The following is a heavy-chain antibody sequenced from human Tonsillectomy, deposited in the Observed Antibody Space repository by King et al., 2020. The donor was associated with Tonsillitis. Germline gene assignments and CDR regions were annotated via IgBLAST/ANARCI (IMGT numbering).Heavy chain of an antibody. Sequence: QLVQSGAEVKKPGASVKVSCKGSGYTFSDYYMHWVRQAPGQGLEWMGWINPNSGGTNYAQRFQGRVTKTRDTSISTAYMELNRLRSDDTAVYYCARNNGPNYYYGMDVWGQGTTVTVSS. J-gene: IGHJ6*02. D-gene: IGHD1/OR15-1a*01. CDR3: ARNNGPNYYYGMDV. CDR2: INPNSGGT. CDR1: GYTFSDYY. V-gene: IGHV1-2*02.